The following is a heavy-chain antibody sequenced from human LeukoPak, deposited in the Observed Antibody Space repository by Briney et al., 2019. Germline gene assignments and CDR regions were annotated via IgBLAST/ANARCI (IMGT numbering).Heavy chain of an antibody. Sequence: PSETLSLTCTVSGGSISSYYWSWIRQPPGKGLEWIGYIYYSGSTNYNPSLKSRVTVSVDTSENQFSLKLSSVTPADTAVYYCARARPGVAMAYYFDYWGQGILVTVSS. CDR2: IYYSGST. D-gene: IGHD5-18*01. CDR1: GGSISSYY. J-gene: IGHJ4*02. V-gene: IGHV4-59*01. CDR3: ARARPGVAMAYYFDY.